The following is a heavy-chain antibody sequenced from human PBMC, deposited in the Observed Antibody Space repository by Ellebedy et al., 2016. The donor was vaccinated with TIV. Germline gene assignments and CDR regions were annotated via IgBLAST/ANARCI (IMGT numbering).Heavy chain of an antibody. J-gene: IGHJ6*02. CDR2: IIPIFGTA. D-gene: IGHD6-6*01. Sequence: SVKVSXKASGGTFSSYAISWVRQAPGQGLEWMGGIIPIFGTANYAQKFQGRVTITADESTSTAYMELSSLRSEDTAVYYCARDVEDGSSSAGRYYYYGMDVWGQGTTVTVSS. CDR3: ARDVEDGSSSAGRYYYYGMDV. V-gene: IGHV1-69*13. CDR1: GGTFSSYA.